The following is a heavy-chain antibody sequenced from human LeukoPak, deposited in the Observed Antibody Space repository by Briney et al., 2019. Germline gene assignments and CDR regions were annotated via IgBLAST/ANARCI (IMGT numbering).Heavy chain of an antibody. J-gene: IGHJ4*02. D-gene: IGHD6-19*01. CDR3: ARAVCAVAGFWDY. V-gene: IGHV4-59*11. Sequence: SETLSLTCTVSDGSISSHYWSWDRQPPGKELEWIGYIYYRGNTNYNPSFKSRVTISVDTSKNQLSLKLISVTAADTAVYYCARAVCAVAGFWDYWGQGTLVTVSS. CDR1: DGSISSHY. CDR2: IYYRGNT.